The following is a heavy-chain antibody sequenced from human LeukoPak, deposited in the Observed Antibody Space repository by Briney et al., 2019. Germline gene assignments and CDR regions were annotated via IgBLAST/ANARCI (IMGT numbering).Heavy chain of an antibody. Sequence: PGRSLRLSCAASGFTFDDYAMHWVRQAPGKGLEWVSGISWNSGSIGYADSVKGRFTISRDNAKNSLYLQMNGLRAEDTALYYCAKDRIVAVAGPNAFDIWGQGTMVTVSS. CDR1: GFTFDDYA. V-gene: IGHV3-9*01. CDR2: ISWNSGSI. CDR3: AKDRIVAVAGPNAFDI. D-gene: IGHD6-19*01. J-gene: IGHJ3*02.